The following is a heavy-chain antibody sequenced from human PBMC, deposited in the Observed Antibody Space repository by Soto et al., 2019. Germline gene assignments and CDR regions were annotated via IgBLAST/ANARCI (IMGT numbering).Heavy chain of an antibody. D-gene: IGHD1-7*01. CDR2: ISAYNGNT. Sequence: QVQLVQSGAEVKNPGASVKVSCKASVYTFTSYGISWVRQAPGQGLAWMGWISAYNGNTNYAQKLQGRVTRTTDTSTSKADMELSSLRSDDTAVYYCARETRITGTTFDYWGQGTMVTVYS. CDR1: VYTFTSYG. J-gene: IGHJ4*02. CDR3: ARETRITGTTFDY. V-gene: IGHV1-18*01.